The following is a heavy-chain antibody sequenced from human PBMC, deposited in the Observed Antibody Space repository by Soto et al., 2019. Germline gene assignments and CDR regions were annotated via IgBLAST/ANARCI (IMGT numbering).Heavy chain of an antibody. D-gene: IGHD2-2*01. CDR1: GFTFSNAW. J-gene: IGHJ5*02. CDR3: TTDPSGNIVVVPAARRYWFDP. V-gene: IGHV3-15*01. Sequence: EVQLVESGGGLVKPGGSLRLSCAASGFTFSNAWMSWVRQAPGKGLEWVGRIKSKTDGGTTDYAAPVKGRFTISRDDSKNTLYLQMNSLKTEDTAVYYCTTDPSGNIVVVPAARRYWFDPWGQGTLVTVSS. CDR2: IKSKTDGGTT.